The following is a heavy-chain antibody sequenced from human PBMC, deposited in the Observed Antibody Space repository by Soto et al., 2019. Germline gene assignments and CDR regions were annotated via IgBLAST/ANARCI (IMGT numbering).Heavy chain of an antibody. D-gene: IGHD2-2*01. Sequence: PGGSLRLSCAASGSTVSSNYMSWVRQAPWKGLEWVSVIYSGGSTYYADSVKGRFTISRDNSKNTLYLQMNSLRAEDTAVYYCARERGYCSSTSCYDYYYMDVWGKGTTVTVSS. CDR1: GSTVSSNY. J-gene: IGHJ6*03. CDR2: IYSGGST. V-gene: IGHV3-66*01. CDR3: ARERGYCSSTSCYDYYYMDV.